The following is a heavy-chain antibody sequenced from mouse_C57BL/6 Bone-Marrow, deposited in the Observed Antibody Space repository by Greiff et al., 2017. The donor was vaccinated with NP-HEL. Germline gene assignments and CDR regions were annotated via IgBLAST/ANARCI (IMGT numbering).Heavy chain of an antibody. CDR1: GFNIKDDY. D-gene: IGHD1-1*01. CDR3: TRTTENY. Sequence: VQLHQSGAELVRPGASVKLSCTASGFNIKDDYMHWVKQRPEQGLEWIGWIDPENGDTEYASKFQGKATITADTSSNTAYLQLSSLTSEDTAVYYCTRTTENYWGQGTTLTVSS. CDR2: IDPENGDT. V-gene: IGHV14-4*01. J-gene: IGHJ2*01.